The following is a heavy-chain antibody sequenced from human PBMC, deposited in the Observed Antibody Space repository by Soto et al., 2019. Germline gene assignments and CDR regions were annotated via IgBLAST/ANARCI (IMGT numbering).Heavy chain of an antibody. V-gene: IGHV3-23*01. CDR1: GFTFSSYA. Sequence: EVQLLESGGGLVQPGGSLRLSCAASGFTFSSYAMSWVRQAPGKGLEWVAAISGSGGSTYYADSVKGRFTISRDNSKNTLYLQMNSMRAEDTDVYYCAKDFASYSNYVRYFDYWGQGTLVTVSS. J-gene: IGHJ4*02. D-gene: IGHD4-4*01. CDR3: AKDFASYSNYVRYFDY. CDR2: ISGSGGST.